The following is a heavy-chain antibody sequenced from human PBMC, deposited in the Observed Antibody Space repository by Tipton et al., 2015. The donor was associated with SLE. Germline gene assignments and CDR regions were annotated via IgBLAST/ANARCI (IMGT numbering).Heavy chain of an antibody. Sequence: SLRLSCAASGFTFSSYSMNWVRQAPGEGLEWVSYISSSSSTIYYADSVKGRFTISRDNAKNSLYLQMNSLRAEDTAVYYCAREGSGRYFDYWGQGTLVTVSS. CDR1: GFTFSSYS. CDR3: AREGSGRYFDY. D-gene: IGHD6-19*01. CDR2: ISSSSSTI. J-gene: IGHJ4*02. V-gene: IGHV3-48*01.